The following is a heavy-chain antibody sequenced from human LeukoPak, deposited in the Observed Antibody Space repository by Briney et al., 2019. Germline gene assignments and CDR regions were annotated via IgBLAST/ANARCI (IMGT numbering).Heavy chain of an antibody. CDR3: ARQSDGGNWIDY. D-gene: IGHD4-23*01. Sequence: KASETLSLTCTVSGGSISSGGYYWSWIRQHPGKGLEWIGYNYYSGSTYYNPSLKSRVTISVDTSKNQFSLKLSSVTAADTAVYYCARQSDGGNWIDYWGQGTLVTVSS. J-gene: IGHJ5*01. CDR1: GGSISSGGYY. CDR2: NYYSGST. V-gene: IGHV4-31*03.